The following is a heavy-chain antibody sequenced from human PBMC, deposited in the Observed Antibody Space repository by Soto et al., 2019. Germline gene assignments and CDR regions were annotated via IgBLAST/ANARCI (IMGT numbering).Heavy chain of an antibody. CDR1: GGSFSGYY. V-gene: IGHV4-34*01. CDR3: ASSMPYYDILTGYYPNNWFDP. D-gene: IGHD3-9*01. J-gene: IGHJ5*02. CDR2: INHSGST. Sequence: SETLSLTCAVYGGSFSGYYWSWIRQPPGKGLEWIGEINHSGSTNYNPSLKSRVTISVDTSKNQFSLKLSSVTAADTAVYYCASSMPYYDILTGYYPNNWFDPWGQGTLVTVSS.